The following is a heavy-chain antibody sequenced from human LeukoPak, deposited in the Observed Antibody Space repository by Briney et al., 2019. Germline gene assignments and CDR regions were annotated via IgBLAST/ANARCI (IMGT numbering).Heavy chain of an antibody. V-gene: IGHV1-2*06. CDR1: GYTFTGYY. J-gene: IGHJ3*02. Sequence: ASVKVSCKASGYTFTGYYMHWVRQAPGQGLEWMGRINPNSGGTNYAQKFQGRVTMTRDTSISTAYMELSRLRSDDTAVYYCARARYSGSYYRNHDAFDIWGQGTMVTVSS. CDR2: INPNSGGT. D-gene: IGHD1-26*01. CDR3: ARARYSGSYYRNHDAFDI.